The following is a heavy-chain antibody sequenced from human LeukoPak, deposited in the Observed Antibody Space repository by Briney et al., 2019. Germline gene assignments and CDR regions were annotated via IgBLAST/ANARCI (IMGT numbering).Heavy chain of an antibody. CDR2: ISRGGSYM. CDR1: GFTFSSFG. V-gene: IGHV3-21*04. D-gene: IGHD3-10*01. J-gene: IGHJ4*02. Sequence: GGSLRLSCAASGFTFSSFGMNWVRQAPGKGLEWISSISRGGSYMYYADSLKGRFTISRDNSKNTLYLQMNSLRAEDTAVYYCAKGRAMVRDRADLDYWGQGTLVTVSS. CDR3: AKGRAMVRDRADLDY.